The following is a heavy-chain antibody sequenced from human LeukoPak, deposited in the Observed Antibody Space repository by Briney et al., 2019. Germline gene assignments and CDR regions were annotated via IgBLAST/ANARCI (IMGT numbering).Heavy chain of an antibody. CDR2: ISYDGSNK. V-gene: IGHV3-30*14. CDR1: GFTFSSYA. D-gene: IGHD5-24*01. CDR3: AREMATTWGAFDY. Sequence: PGRSLRLSCAASGFTFSSYAMRWVRQAPGKGLEWVAVISYDGSNKYYADSVKGRFTISRDNSKNTLYLHMNSLRAEDTAVYYCAREMATTWGAFDYWGQGTLVTASS. J-gene: IGHJ4*02.